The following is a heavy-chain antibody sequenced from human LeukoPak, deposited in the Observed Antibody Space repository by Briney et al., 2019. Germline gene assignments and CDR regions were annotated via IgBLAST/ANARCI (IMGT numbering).Heavy chain of an antibody. V-gene: IGHV1-2*06. J-gene: IGHJ4*02. CDR2: INPNGGGT. CDR1: GYTFTGYN. D-gene: IGHD3-22*01. Sequence: ASVKVSCTASGYTFTGYNMRWVRQAPGQGLEWMGRINPNGGGTNYTQKFQGRVTMTRDTSISTAYMEPSRLRSDDTAVYDCASDGDYYGSSGSPDYWGQGTLVTVSS. CDR3: ASDGDYYGSSGSPDY.